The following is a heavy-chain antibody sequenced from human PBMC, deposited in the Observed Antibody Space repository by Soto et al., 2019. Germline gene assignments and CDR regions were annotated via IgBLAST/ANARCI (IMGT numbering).Heavy chain of an antibody. Sequence: QLQLEQSGGQVKKPGASLNLSCRTSGYTFGLYEISWVRQAPGQGLEWVGWITPHNGNAKYAQKFQGRFTMTTDTSTNTAYLDLRSLRSDDTAVYFGARGRWAGAMSSIEYFQSWGLGTQVTVSS. J-gene: IGHJ1*01. V-gene: IGHV1-18*01. CDR3: ARGRWAGAMSSIEYFQS. D-gene: IGHD1-26*01. CDR2: ITPHNGNA. CDR1: GYTFGLYE.